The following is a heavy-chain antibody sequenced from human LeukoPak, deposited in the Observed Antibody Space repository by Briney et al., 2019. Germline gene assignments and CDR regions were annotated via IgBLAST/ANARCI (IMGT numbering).Heavy chain of an antibody. J-gene: IGHJ5*02. V-gene: IGHV4-59*01. CDR2: IYYSGST. CDR1: GGSISSYY. Sequence: SETLSLTCTVSGGSISSYYWSWIRQPPGKGLEWIGYIYYSGSTNYNPSLKSRVTISVDTSKNQFSLKLSSVTAADTAVYYCARIPPYSSSWQTGGWFDPWGQGTLVTVSS. D-gene: IGHD6-13*01. CDR3: ARIPPYSSSWQTGGWFDP.